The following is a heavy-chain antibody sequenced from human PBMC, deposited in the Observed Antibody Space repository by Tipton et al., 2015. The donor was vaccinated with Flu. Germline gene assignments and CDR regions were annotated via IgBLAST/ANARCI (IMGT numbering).Heavy chain of an antibody. V-gene: IGHV4-38-2*02. Sequence: TLSLTCTVSDYSISSGYYWGWIRQPPGKGREWIGCISHSGRTYYNPSLKSRVTISVDTAKNQFSQRRSSVTAADTAVYYCGRSTYHYGSGSSDYWGQGTLVTVSS. CDR2: ISHSGRT. J-gene: IGHJ4*02. D-gene: IGHD3-10*01. CDR3: GRSTYHYGSGSSDY. CDR1: DYSISSGYY.